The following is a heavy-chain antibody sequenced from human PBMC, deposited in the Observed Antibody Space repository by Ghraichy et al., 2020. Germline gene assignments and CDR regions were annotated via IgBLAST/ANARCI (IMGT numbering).Heavy chain of an antibody. CDR3: ARGSTVVRFFYYDGMEV. V-gene: IGHV3-48*02. D-gene: IGHD4-23*01. J-gene: IGHJ6*02. CDR2: ITSSSRTK. Sequence: GESQNISCGGSGFTFSAYSMNWVRQSPGRGLEWVSYITSSSRTKSYADSVKGRFTISRDNAQNSLYLQMNSLRDEDTAVYYCARGSTVVRFFYYDGMEVWGQGTTVTVSS. CDR1: GFTFSAYS.